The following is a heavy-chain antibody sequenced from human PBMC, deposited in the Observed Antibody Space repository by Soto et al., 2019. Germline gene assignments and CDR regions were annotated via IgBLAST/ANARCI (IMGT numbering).Heavy chain of an antibody. J-gene: IGHJ6*02. Sequence: PSETLSLTCTVSCGSISSYYWSWIRQPPGKGLEWIGYIYYSGSTNYNPSLKSRVTISVDTSKNQFSLKLSSVTAADTAVYYCARERYYGMDVWGQGTTVTVSS. CDR1: CGSISSYY. CDR3: ARERYYGMDV. V-gene: IGHV4-59*01. CDR2: IYYSGST.